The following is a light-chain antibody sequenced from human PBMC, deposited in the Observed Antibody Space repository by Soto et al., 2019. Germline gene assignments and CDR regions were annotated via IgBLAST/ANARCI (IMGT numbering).Light chain of an antibody. CDR2: DAS. V-gene: IGKV3-15*01. CDR1: QSVNSR. J-gene: IGKJ1*01. CDR3: QQYNNWPWT. Sequence: EIVLTQSPGTLSLSPGERATLSCRASQSVNSRLAWYQQKPGQTPRLRIYDASTRATGIPTRFSGSGSGTDFTLTISSLQSEDFAVYYCQQYNNWPWTFGQGTKVDIK.